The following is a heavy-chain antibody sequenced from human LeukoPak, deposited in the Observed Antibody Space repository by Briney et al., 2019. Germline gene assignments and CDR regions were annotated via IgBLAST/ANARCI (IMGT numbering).Heavy chain of an antibody. J-gene: IGHJ3*02. CDR3: ATVYDDYEAFDI. CDR2: ISYDGNNK. Sequence: GRSLRLSCAASGFTFSNYGIHWVRQAPGKGLEWVAVISYDGNNKHYADSVKGRFTISRDNSKNTLYLQVNSLRPEDTAVYYCATVYDDYEAFDIWGQGTMVTVSS. V-gene: IGHV3-30*03. D-gene: IGHD4-17*01. CDR1: GFTFSNYG.